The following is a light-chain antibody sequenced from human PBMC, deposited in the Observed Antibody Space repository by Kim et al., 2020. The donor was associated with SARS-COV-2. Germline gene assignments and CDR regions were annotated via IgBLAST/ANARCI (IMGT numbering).Light chain of an antibody. CDR1: SSDVGGYND. Sequence: GHAITCSCTGTSSDVGGYNDVSWYQQHPGKAPKLMIYDVSNRPSGVSNRFAGSKSGNAASLTISGLQAEDEDDYFWGSYTSSSTRVFGGGTQLTVL. J-gene: IGLJ3*02. CDR2: DVS. V-gene: IGLV2-14*03. CDR3: GSYTSSSTRV.